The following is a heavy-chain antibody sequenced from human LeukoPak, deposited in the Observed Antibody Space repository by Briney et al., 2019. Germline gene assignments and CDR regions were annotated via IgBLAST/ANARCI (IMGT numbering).Heavy chain of an antibody. J-gene: IGHJ2*01. CDR3: AKVGPVYGSGSYYKRLNWYFDL. Sequence: GGSLSLSCAASGFTFSSYGMHWVRQAPGKGLEWASAISGSGGSTHYADSVKGRFTISRDNSKNTLYLQMNSLRAEDTAVYYCAKVGPVYGSGSYYKRLNWYFDLWGRGTLVTVSS. D-gene: IGHD3-10*01. V-gene: IGHV3-23*01. CDR1: GFTFSSYG. CDR2: ISGSGGST.